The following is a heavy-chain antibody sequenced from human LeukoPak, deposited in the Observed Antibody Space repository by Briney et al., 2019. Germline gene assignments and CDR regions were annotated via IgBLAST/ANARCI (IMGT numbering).Heavy chain of an antibody. D-gene: IGHD2-2*01. CDR2: IYYSGST. V-gene: IGHV4-39*01. CDR3: ARVVGYCSSTSCYFDYYYYYMDV. CDR1: GGSISSSSYY. Sequence: PSETLSLTCTVSGGSISSSSYYWGWIRQPPGKGLEWIGSIYYSGSTYYNPSLKSRVTISVDTSKNQFSLKLSSVTAADTAVYYCARVVGYCSSTSCYFDYYYYYMDVWGKGTTVTVSS. J-gene: IGHJ6*03.